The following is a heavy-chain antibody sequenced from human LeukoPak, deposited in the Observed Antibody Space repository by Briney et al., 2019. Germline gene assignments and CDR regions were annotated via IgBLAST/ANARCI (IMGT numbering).Heavy chain of an antibody. CDR2: IYHSGST. J-gene: IGHJ4*02. V-gene: IGHV4-59*12. CDR3: ARVGVAAAGTPDY. Sequence: SETLSLTCTVSGGSISGYYWSWIRQPPGKGLEWIGYIYHSGSTYYNPSLKSRVTISVDRSKNQFSLKLSSVTAADTAVYYCARVGVAAAGTPDYWGQGTLVTVSS. CDR1: GGSISGYY. D-gene: IGHD6-13*01.